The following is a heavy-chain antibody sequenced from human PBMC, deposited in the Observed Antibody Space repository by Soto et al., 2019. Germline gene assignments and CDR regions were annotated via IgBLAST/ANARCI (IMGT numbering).Heavy chain of an antibody. V-gene: IGHV4-34*01. CDR1: GGSFSGYY. D-gene: IGHD3-10*01. CDR2: INHSGST. CDR3: ARGQVYGSGSYSSYYYYYYMDV. J-gene: IGHJ6*03. Sequence: SETLSLTCAVYGGSFSGYYWSWIRQPPGKGLEWIGEINHSGSTNYNPSLKSRVTISVDTSKNQFSLKLSSVTAADTAVYYCARGQVYGSGSYSSYYYYYYMDVWGKGTTVTVSS.